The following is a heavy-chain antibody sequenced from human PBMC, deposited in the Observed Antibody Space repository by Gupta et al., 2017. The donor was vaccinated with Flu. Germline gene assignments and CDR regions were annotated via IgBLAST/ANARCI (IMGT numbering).Heavy chain of an antibody. CDR2: IFYSGVT. CDR1: SPSY. J-gene: IGHJ4*02. Sequence: SPSYWGWIRPSPGRGLAWIGNIFYSGVTYYNPSLKGRVTISVDTSKNQFSLNLSSVTAADTAVYFCARRSDHGGYFDSWGQGTLVTVSS. V-gene: IGHV4-39*01. CDR3: ARRSDHGGYFDS. D-gene: IGHD4-17*01.